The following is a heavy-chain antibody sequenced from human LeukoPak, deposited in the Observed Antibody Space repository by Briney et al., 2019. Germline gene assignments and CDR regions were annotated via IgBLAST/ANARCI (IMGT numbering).Heavy chain of an antibody. CDR1: GGSISSYY. CDR3: ACYGDYPWYFDY. CDR2: IYYSGST. Sequence: SETLSLTCTVSGGSISSYYWSWIRQPPGKGLEWIGYIYYSGSTNYNPSLKSRVTISVDTSKNQFSLKLSSVTAADTAVYYCACYGDYPWYFDYWGQGTLVTVSS. D-gene: IGHD4-17*01. J-gene: IGHJ4*02. V-gene: IGHV4-59*12.